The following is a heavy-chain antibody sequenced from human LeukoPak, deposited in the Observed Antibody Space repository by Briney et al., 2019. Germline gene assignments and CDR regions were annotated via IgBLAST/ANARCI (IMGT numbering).Heavy chain of an antibody. CDR1: GGFMSGHC. D-gene: IGHD5-12*01. V-gene: IGHV4-59*11. CDR2: IFSSGST. CDR3: ARAVSGSDYWFDP. J-gene: IGHJ5*02. Sequence: SETLSLTCNVSGGFMSGHCWTWIRQPPGKGPEWLGCIFSSGSTNYNPSLKSRVTIPVDTSKKQFSLSLRSVTPADAAVYYCARAVSGSDYWFDPWGQGALVTVSS.